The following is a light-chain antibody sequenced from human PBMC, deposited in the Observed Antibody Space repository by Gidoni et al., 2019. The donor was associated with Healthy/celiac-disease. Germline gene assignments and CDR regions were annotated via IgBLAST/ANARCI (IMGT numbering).Light chain of an antibody. CDR2: DVS. V-gene: IGLV2-14*01. CDR1: SSDGGGYNH. CDR3: SSYTSSSTLV. Sequence: QSALTQPASVSGSPGPSITISCTGTSSDGGGYNHVSWYQQHPSKAPKLMIYDVSNRPSGVSNRFSGSKSGNTASLTISGLQAEDEADYYCSSYTSSSTLVFGGGTKLTVL. J-gene: IGLJ2*01.